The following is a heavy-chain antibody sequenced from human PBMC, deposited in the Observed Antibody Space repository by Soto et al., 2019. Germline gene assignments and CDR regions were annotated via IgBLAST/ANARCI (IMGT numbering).Heavy chain of an antibody. CDR2: ISAYNGDT. J-gene: IGHJ4*02. D-gene: IGHD2-21*02. Sequence: ASVKVSCKASGYTFTTYGITWVRQAPGQGLEWMGWISAYNGDTKHAQKVQGRVTMTTDTSASTAYMELSSLRSEDTAVYYCARSIVVVTALDYWGQGTLVTVSS. V-gene: IGHV1-18*01. CDR3: ARSIVVVTALDY. CDR1: GYTFTTYG.